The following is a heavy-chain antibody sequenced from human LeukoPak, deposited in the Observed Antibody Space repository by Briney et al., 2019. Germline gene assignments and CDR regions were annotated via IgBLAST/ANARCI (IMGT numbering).Heavy chain of an antibody. J-gene: IGHJ4*02. V-gene: IGHV3-23*01. CDR2: ISGGGGST. CDR3: AKELKPMIVVADLFDY. Sequence: GGSLRLSCAASGLTFSSYGMSWVRQAPGKGLEWVSAISGGGGSTYYADSVKGRFTISRDNSKNTLYLQMNSLRPEDTAVYYCAKELKPMIVVADLFDYWGQGTLVTVSS. CDR1: GLTFSSYG. D-gene: IGHD3-22*01.